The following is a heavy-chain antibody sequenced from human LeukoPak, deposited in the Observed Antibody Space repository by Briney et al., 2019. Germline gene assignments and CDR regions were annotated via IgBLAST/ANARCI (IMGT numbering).Heavy chain of an antibody. D-gene: IGHD6-13*01. V-gene: IGHV4-61*08. CDR3: ARDRGTAAGYYYYGMDV. Sequence: PSETLSLTCTVSGDSITSGGYYWSWIRQRPGKGLEWIGYIYKTGSTNYNPSLKSRVTISVDTSKNQFSLKLSSVTAADTAVYYCARDRGTAAGYYYYGMDVWGQGTTVTVSS. J-gene: IGHJ6*02. CDR2: IYKTGST. CDR1: GDSITSGGYY.